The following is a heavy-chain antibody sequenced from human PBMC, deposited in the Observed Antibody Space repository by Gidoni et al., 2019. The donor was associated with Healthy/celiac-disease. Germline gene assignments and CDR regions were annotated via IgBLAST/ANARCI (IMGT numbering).Heavy chain of an antibody. J-gene: IGHJ6*02. CDR3: AREEGYYDSSGYYSDYYYYGMDV. CDR2: IWYDGSNK. Sequence: QVQLVESGGGVVQPGRSLRLSCAAPGFTFSSYGMHWVRQAPGKGLEWVAVIWYDGSNKYYADSVKGRFTISRDNSKNTLYLQMNSLRAEDTAVYYCAREEGYYDSSGYYSDYYYYGMDVWGQGTTVTVSS. CDR1: GFTFSSYG. D-gene: IGHD3-22*01. V-gene: IGHV3-33*01.